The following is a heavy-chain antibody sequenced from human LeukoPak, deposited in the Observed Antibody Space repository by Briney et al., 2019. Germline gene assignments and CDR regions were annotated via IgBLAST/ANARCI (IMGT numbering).Heavy chain of an antibody. J-gene: IGHJ4*02. CDR1: GYTFTGYY. CDR2: INPNSGGT. D-gene: IGHD1-1*01. V-gene: IGHV1-2*02. Sequence: ASVKVSCKASGYTFTGYYRHRVRQAPGQGLEWMGWINPNSGGTNYAQKFQGRVTMTRDTSISTAYMELSSLRSDDTAVYYCARALEDDYWGQGTLVTVSS. CDR3: ARALEDDY.